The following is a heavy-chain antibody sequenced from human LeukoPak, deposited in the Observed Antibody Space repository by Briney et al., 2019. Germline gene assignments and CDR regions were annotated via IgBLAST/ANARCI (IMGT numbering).Heavy chain of an antibody. J-gene: IGHJ3*02. CDR2: ISAYNGNT. D-gene: IGHD1-26*01. V-gene: IGHV1-18*01. CDR1: GGTFSSHA. Sequence: ASVKVSCKASGGTFSSHAISWVRQAPGQGLEWMGWISAYNGNTNYAQKLQGRVTMTTDTSTSTAYMELRSLRSDDTAVYYCARGSAVGATDRSAFDIWGQGTMVTVSS. CDR3: ARGSAVGATDRSAFDI.